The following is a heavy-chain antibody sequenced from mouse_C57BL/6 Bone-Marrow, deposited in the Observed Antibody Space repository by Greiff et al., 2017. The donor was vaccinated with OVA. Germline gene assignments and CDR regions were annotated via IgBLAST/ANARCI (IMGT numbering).Heavy chain of an antibody. V-gene: IGHV5-17*01. CDR3: AKGGYSNYNYAMDY. D-gene: IGHD2-5*01. CDR1: GFTFSDYG. CDR2: ISSGSSTI. J-gene: IGHJ4*01. Sequence: EVMLVESGGGLVKPGGSLKLSCAASGFTFSDYGMHWVRQAPEKGLEWVAYISSGSSTISYADTVEGRFTISRDNAKNTLFLQMTSLRSEDTAMYYCAKGGYSNYNYAMDYWGQGTSVTVSA.